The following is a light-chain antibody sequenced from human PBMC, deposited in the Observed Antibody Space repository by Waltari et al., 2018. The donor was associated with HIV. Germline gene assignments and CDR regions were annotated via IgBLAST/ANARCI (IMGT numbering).Light chain of an antibody. CDR1: ISTQCTNP. V-gene: IGLV1-44*01. Sequence: QSLLTPPPSAPSTPGLPLTLPCSRNISTQCTNPRTTYQQLPGTAPKLLIYTNNQRPSGVPDRFSGSKSGTSASLAISGLQSEDEADYYCAAWDDSLNGNVFGPGTKVTVL. J-gene: IGLJ1*01. CDR2: TNN. CDR3: AAWDDSLNGNV.